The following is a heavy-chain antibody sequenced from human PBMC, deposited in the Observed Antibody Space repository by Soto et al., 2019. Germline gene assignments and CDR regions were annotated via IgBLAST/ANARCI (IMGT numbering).Heavy chain of an antibody. CDR1: GFAFSSYS. J-gene: IGHJ4*02. Sequence: GGSLRLSCAASGFAFSSYSMNWFRQAPGKGLEWVSSISSSSSYIYYADSVKGRFTISRDNAKNSLYLQMNSLRAEDTAVYYCARGAKLSSSWRFDYWGQGTLVTVSS. CDR2: ISSSSSYI. D-gene: IGHD6-13*01. V-gene: IGHV3-21*01. CDR3: ARGAKLSSSWRFDY.